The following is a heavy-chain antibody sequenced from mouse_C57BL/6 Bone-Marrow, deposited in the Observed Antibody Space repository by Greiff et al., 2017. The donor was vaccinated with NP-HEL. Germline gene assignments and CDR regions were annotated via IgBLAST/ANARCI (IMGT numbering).Heavy chain of an antibody. J-gene: IGHJ1*03. V-gene: IGHV5-4*01. CDR3: ARDRVTTVVATRWYFDV. CDR1: GFTFSSYA. D-gene: IGHD1-1*01. CDR2: ISDGGSYT. Sequence: EVKVVESGGGLVKPGGSLKLSCAASGFTFSSYAMSWVRQTPEKRLEWVATISDGGSYTYYPDNVKGRFTISRDNAKNNLYLQMSHLKSEDTAMYYCARDRVTTVVATRWYFDVWGTGTTVTVSS.